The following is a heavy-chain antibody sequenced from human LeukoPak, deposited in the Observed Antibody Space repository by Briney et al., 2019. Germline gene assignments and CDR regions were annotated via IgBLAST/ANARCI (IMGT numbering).Heavy chain of an antibody. CDR1: GFSFTDYA. J-gene: IGHJ6*02. CDR3: ARDSDFYDSLTFYGMDV. CDR2: IRATSGIT. D-gene: IGHD3-3*01. V-gene: IGHV3-23*01. Sequence: GGSLRLSCAASGFSFTDYAMSWVRQAPGKGLEWVSDIRATSGITYYADSVKGRFTISRDNSKKMLYLQMNSLRADDTALYCCARDSDFYDSLTFYGMDVWGQGTTVIVSS.